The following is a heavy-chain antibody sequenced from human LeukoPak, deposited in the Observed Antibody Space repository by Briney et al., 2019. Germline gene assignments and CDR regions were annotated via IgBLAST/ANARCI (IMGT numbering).Heavy chain of an antibody. CDR1: GGSISSYY. D-gene: IGHD3-22*01. J-gene: IGHJ4*02. CDR2: IYYSGST. Sequence: SETLSLTCTVSGGSISSYYWSWIRQPPGKGLEWIGYIYYSGSTNYNPSLKSRVTISVDTSKNQFSLKLSSVTAADTAVYYCARGGYYDSSGNFDYWGQGTLVTVSS. CDR3: ARGGYYDSSGNFDY. V-gene: IGHV4-59*08.